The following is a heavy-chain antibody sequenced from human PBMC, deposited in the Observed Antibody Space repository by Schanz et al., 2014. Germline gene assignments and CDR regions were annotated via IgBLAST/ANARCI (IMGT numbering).Heavy chain of an antibody. CDR3: ARDRRRYCSTASCLHDNWFDP. D-gene: IGHD2-2*01. Sequence: GPEVKEPGASVKVSCEASRYTFNTYGLNWVRPAPGQGLEWMGWISAYTNNTNYAQKVQGRVTMTTDTSTGTAYMELRSLRSDDTAVYYCARDRRRYCSTASCLHDNWFDPWGQGTLVIVSS. V-gene: IGHV1-18*01. CDR1: RYTFNTYG. J-gene: IGHJ5*02. CDR2: ISAYTNNT.